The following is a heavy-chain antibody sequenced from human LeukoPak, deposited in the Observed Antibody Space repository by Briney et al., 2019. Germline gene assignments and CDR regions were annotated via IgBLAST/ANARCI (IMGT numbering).Heavy chain of an antibody. J-gene: IGHJ4*02. D-gene: IGHD6-19*01. V-gene: IGHV3-23*01. CDR3: AKGSSAWNEVFHFDY. CDR2: ISGSGGST. Sequence: AGGSLRLSCAASGFTFSSYAMSWVRQAPGKGLEWVSAISGSGGSTYYADSVRGRFTISRDNSKNTLYLQMNSLRAEDMALYYCAKGSSAWNEVFHFDYWGQGTLVTVSS. CDR1: GFTFSSYA.